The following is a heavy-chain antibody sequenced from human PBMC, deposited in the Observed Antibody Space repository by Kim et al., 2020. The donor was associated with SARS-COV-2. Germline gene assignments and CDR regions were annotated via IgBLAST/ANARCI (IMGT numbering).Heavy chain of an antibody. D-gene: IGHD3-3*01. V-gene: IGHV1-2*02. Sequence: ASVKVSCKASGYTFTGYYMHWVRQAPGQGLEWMGWINPNSGGTNYAQKFQGRVTMTRDTSISTAYMELSRLRSDDTAVYYCASMNYDFWSGYTNYNWFDPWGQGTLVTVSS. CDR1: GYTFTGYY. CDR2: INPNSGGT. J-gene: IGHJ5*02. CDR3: ASMNYDFWSGYTNYNWFDP.